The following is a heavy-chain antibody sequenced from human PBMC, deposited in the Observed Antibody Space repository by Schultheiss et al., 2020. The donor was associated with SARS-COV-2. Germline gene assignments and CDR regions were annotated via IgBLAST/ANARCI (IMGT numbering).Heavy chain of an antibody. CDR3: TTDDFWSGREFDY. CDR1: GFTFSSYA. D-gene: IGHD3-3*01. CDR2: VSYDGSNK. Sequence: GGSLRLSCAASGFTFSSYAMHWVRQAPGKGLEWVAVVSYDGSNKYYADSVKGRFTISRDNSKNTLYLQMNSLKTEDTAVYYCTTDDFWSGREFDYWGQGTLVTVSS. J-gene: IGHJ4*02. V-gene: IGHV3-30-3*01.